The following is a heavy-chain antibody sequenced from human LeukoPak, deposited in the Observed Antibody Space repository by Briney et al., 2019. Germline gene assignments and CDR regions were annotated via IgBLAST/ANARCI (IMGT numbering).Heavy chain of an antibody. CDR1: GGSFSGYY. D-gene: IGHD2-2*01. V-gene: IGHV4-34*01. Sequence: PSETLSLTCAVYGGSFSGYYWSWIRQLPGKGLEWIGSIYYSGSTYYNPSLKSRVTISVDTSKNQFSLKLSSVTAADTAVYYCARVLGYCSSTSCYDPYYFDYWGQGTLVTVSS. J-gene: IGHJ4*02. CDR2: IYYSGST. CDR3: ARVLGYCSSTSCYDPYYFDY.